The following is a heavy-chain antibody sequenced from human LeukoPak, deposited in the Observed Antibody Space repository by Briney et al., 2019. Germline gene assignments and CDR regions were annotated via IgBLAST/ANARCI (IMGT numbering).Heavy chain of an antibody. CDR2: ISAYNGNT. Sequence: GASVKVSCKASGYTFISYYMHWVRQAPGQGLEWMGWISAYNGNTNYAQRLQGRVTMTTDRSTSTAHMEVRSLRSDDTAVYYCARVLGFRPDTLKGSDYWGQGTLVTVSS. CDR1: GYTFISYY. J-gene: IGHJ4*02. V-gene: IGHV1-18*04. CDR3: ARVLGFRPDTLKGSDY.